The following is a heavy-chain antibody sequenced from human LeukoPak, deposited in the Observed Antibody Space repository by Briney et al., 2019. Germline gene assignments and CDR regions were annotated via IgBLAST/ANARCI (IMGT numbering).Heavy chain of an antibody. Sequence: GASVKVSCKASGYTFTSYGISWVRQAPGQGLEWMGWISAYNGNTNYAQKLQGRVTMITDTSTSTAYMDLRSLRAEDTAVYYCAKGGAVSSKSITMVRGTRRYYYYMDVWGKGTTVTISS. CDR3: AKGGAVSSKSITMVRGTRRYYYYMDV. V-gene: IGHV1-18*01. J-gene: IGHJ6*03. D-gene: IGHD3-10*01. CDR1: GYTFTSYG. CDR2: ISAYNGNT.